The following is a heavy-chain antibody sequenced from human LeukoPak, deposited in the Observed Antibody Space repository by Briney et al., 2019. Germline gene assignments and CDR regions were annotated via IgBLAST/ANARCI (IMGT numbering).Heavy chain of an antibody. J-gene: IGHJ4*02. CDR2: SNHSGST. Sequence: SETLSLTCAVYGGSFSGYYWTWIRQPPGKGLEWIGESNHSGSTNYNPSLKSRVTISVDTSKNQFSLKLSSVTAADTAVYYCARGGRKYSSSGLMVYWGQGTLVTVSS. CDR3: ARGGRKYSSSGLMVY. D-gene: IGHD6-6*01. V-gene: IGHV4-34*01. CDR1: GGSFSGYY.